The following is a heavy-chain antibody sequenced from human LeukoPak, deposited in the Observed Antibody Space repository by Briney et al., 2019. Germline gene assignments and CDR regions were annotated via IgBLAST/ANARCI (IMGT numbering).Heavy chain of an antibody. CDR2: IRSKAYGGTT. CDR1: GFTFGDYA. V-gene: IGHV3-49*04. CDR3: TRVRGIAAVSVGY. D-gene: IGHD6-13*01. Sequence: GGSLRLSCTASGFTFGDYAMSWVRQAPGKGLEWVGFIRSKAYGGTTEYAASVKGRFTISRDDSKSIAYLQMNSLKTEDTAVYYCTRVRGIAAVSVGYWGQGTLVTVSS. J-gene: IGHJ4*02.